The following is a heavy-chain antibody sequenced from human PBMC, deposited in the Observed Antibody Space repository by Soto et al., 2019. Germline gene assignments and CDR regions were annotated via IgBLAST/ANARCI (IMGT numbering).Heavy chain of an antibody. Sequence: ASVKVSCKASGYTFTSYGISWVRQAPGQGLEWMGWISAYNGNTNYAQKLQGRVTMTTDTSTSTAYMELRSLRSDDTAVYYCARVRTIVGVVTSDYWGQGTLVTVSS. D-gene: IGHD3-3*01. CDR1: GYTFTSYG. V-gene: IGHV1-18*04. CDR3: ARVRTIVGVVTSDY. J-gene: IGHJ4*02. CDR2: ISAYNGNT.